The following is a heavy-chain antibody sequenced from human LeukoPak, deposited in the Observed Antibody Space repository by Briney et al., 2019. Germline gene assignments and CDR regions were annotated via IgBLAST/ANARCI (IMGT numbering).Heavy chain of an antibody. V-gene: IGHV4-59*01. CDR1: GGSISSYY. J-gene: IGHJ4*02. Sequence: SETLSLTCTVSGGSISSYYWSWIRQPPGKGLEWIGYIYYSGTTNYNPSLKSRVTISVDTSKNQFSLKLSSVTAADTAVYYCARGVLWSQLYFDYWGQGTLVTVSS. CDR2: IYYSGTT. CDR3: ARGVLWSQLYFDY. D-gene: IGHD2/OR15-2a*01.